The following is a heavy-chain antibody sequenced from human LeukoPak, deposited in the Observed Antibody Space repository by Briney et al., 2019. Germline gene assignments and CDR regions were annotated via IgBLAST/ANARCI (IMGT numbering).Heavy chain of an antibody. CDR2: ISGSGGST. V-gene: IGHV3-23*01. J-gene: IGHJ6*02. D-gene: IGHD3-22*01. Sequence: PGGSLRLSCAASGFAFASYAMTWVSQAPGKGLEWFSAISGSGGSTYYADSVKGRFTISRDNYKNTLYLQMNSLRAEDTAVYYCARDSGIYDSSGYYGLSYYGMDVWGQGTTVTVSS. CDR1: GFAFASYA. CDR3: ARDSGIYDSSGYYGLSYYGMDV.